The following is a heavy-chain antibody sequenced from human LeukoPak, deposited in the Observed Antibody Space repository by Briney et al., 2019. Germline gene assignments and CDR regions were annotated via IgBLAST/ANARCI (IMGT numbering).Heavy chain of an antibody. J-gene: IGHJ6*03. CDR1: GGSFSGYY. V-gene: IGHV4-34*01. D-gene: IGHD1-26*01. CDR3: ARDGFDGSYYYYYMDV. Sequence: PSETLSLTCAVYGGSFSGYYWSWIRQPPGKGLEWIGEIKHSGSTNYNPSLKSRVTISVDTSKNQFSLKLSSVTAADTAVYYCARDGFDGSYYYYYMDVWGKGTTVTVSS. CDR2: IKHSGST.